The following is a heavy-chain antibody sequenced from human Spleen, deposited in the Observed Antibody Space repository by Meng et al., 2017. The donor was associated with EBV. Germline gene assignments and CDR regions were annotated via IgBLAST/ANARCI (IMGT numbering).Heavy chain of an antibody. Sequence: QVQLVQSGAEVKNPGASVKVSCKASGYTFSVYDITWVRQAAGQGLEWMGWMNPGSGNTVYAQKFQGRVTMTRNTSITTAYMELSNLRSEDAAVYYCARGGIDFWGQGTLVTVSS. CDR3: ARGGIDF. J-gene: IGHJ4*02. CDR2: MNPGSGNT. V-gene: IGHV1-8*01. CDR1: GYTFSVYD.